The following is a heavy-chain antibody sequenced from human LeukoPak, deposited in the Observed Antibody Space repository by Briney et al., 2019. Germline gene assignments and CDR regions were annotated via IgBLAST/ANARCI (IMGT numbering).Heavy chain of an antibody. CDR1: GGSISSGGYS. CDR3: ARVGYSSGSDY. J-gene: IGHJ4*02. Sequence: SHTLSLTCAVSGGSISSGGYSWSWIRQPPGKGLEWIGYIYHSGSTYYNPSLKSRVTISVDRSKNQFSLKLSSVTAADTAVYYCARVGYSSGSDYWGQGTLVTVSS. D-gene: IGHD6-25*01. V-gene: IGHV4-30-2*01. CDR2: IYHSGST.